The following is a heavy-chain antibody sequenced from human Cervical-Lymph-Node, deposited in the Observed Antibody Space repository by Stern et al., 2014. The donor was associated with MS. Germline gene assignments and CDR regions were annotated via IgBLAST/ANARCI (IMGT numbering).Heavy chain of an antibody. CDR3: AREVAGHRLGMMDV. CDR1: GYTFISYY. D-gene: IGHD6-19*01. Sequence: VQLVQSGAEVKTPGASVKLSCKASGYTFISYYMHWARQAPGQGLEWMGIINPSGGSTSYAQKFQGRVTMTRDTSTSTVYMELSSLRSEDTAVYYCAREVAGHRLGMMDVWGQGTSVTVSS. V-gene: IGHV1-46*01. J-gene: IGHJ6*02. CDR2: INPSGGST.